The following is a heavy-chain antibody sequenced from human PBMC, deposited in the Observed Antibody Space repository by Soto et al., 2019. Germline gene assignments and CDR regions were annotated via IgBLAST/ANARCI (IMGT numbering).Heavy chain of an antibody. CDR2: ISAYNGNT. D-gene: IGHD4-4*01. J-gene: IGHJ3*02. CDR3: ARVRVVYSKGDAFDI. V-gene: IGHV1-18*04. Sequence: GASVKVSCKASGYTFTSYGISWVRQAPGQGLEGMGWISAYNGNTNYAQKLQGKVTMTTDTSTSTAYMELRSLRSDDTAVYYCARVRVVYSKGDAFDIWGQGTMVTVSS. CDR1: GYTFTSYG.